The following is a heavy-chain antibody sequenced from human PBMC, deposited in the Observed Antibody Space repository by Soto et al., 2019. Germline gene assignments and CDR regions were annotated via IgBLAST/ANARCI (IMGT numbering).Heavy chain of an antibody. V-gene: IGHV4-30-4*01. CDR3: ARDGYCTNGVCYPVFDY. CDR1: GGSISSGDYY. J-gene: IGHJ4*02. D-gene: IGHD2-8*01. Sequence: QVQLQESGPGLVKPSQTLSLTCTVSGGSISSGDYYWSWIRQPPGKGLEWIGYIYYSGSTYYNPSLKSRVTISVDTSKTQSSLKLSSVTAADTAVYYWARDGYCTNGVCYPVFDYWGQGTLVTVSS. CDR2: IYYSGST.